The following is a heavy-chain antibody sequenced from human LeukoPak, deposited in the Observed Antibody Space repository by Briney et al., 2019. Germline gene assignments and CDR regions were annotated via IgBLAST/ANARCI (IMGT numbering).Heavy chain of an antibody. D-gene: IGHD6-19*01. J-gene: IGHJ4*02. CDR1: GFTFSSYA. CDR3: ARGHGYSSLQPFDY. V-gene: IGHV3-30*04. CDR2: ISYDGSNK. Sequence: SGGSLRLSCAASGFTFSSYAMHWVRQAPGKGLEWVAVISYDGSNKYYADSVKGRFTISRDNSKNTLYLQMNSLRAEDTAVYYCARGHGYSSLQPFDYWGQGTLVTVSS.